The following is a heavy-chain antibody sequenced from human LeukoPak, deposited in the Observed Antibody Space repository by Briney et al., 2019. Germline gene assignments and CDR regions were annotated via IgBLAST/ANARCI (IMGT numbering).Heavy chain of an antibody. CDR3: ARDDSISVGSNWFDP. CDR1: GYTFTGYY. Sequence: GASVKVSCKASGYTFTGYYMHWVRQAPGQGLEWMGWINPNSGGTNYAQKFQGRVTMTRDTSISTAYMELSRLRSDDTAVYYCARDDSISVGSNWFDPWGQGTLVTVSS. V-gene: IGHV1-2*02. CDR2: INPNSGGT. J-gene: IGHJ5*02. D-gene: IGHD3-3*02.